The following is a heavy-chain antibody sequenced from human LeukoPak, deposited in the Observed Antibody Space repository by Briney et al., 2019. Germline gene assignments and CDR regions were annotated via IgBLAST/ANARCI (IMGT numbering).Heavy chain of an antibody. D-gene: IGHD3-10*01. CDR3: ARTEIKVPRGPRGFDI. CDR1: GVSISRYY. Sequence: SETLSLTCIVSGVSISRYYRNWIRQPPGKGLEWVAYIYYSGSTNYNPSLKSRVTISIDTSKNQLSLKLNSVTAADTAVYYCARTEIKVPRGPRGFDIWGQGTMVSVSS. V-gene: IGHV4-59*12. CDR2: IYYSGST. J-gene: IGHJ3*02.